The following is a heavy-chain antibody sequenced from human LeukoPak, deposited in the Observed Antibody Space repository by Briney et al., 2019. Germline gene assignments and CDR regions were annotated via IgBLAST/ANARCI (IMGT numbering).Heavy chain of an antibody. CDR3: ARAAYDSNGYTANHDY. D-gene: IGHD3-22*01. J-gene: IGHJ4*02. CDR1: GFTVSSNY. Sequence: GGSLRLSCAASGFTVSSNYMSWVRQAPGKGLEWVSVLYSDGTTYYADSVKGRFTISRDNSRNTLFLQMNNLRAEDTAVYYCARAAYDSNGYTANHDYWGQGTLVTVSS. CDR2: LYSDGTT. V-gene: IGHV3-53*01.